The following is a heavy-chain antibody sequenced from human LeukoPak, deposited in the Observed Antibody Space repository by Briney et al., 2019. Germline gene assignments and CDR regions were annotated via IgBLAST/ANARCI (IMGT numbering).Heavy chain of an antibody. V-gene: IGHV3-20*04. CDR2: INWNGGST. J-gene: IGHJ3*02. Sequence: GGSLRLSCAASGFTFDDYGMSWVRQAPGKGLEWVSGINWNGGSTGYADSVKGRFTISRDNAKNSLYLQMNSLRAEDTALYYCARVWGAYCSSTSCYGAFDIWGQGTMVTVSS. D-gene: IGHD2-2*01. CDR1: GFTFDDYG. CDR3: ARVWGAYCSSTSCYGAFDI.